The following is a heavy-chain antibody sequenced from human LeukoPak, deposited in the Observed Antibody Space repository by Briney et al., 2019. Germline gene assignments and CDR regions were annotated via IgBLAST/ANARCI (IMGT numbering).Heavy chain of an antibody. D-gene: IGHD3-16*01. CDR1: GFTFSSYS. CDR3: ARVIGSYDDSAY. V-gene: IGHV3-48*04. Sequence: PGGSLRLSCAASGFTFSSYSMNWVRQAPGKGLEWLSYISSTSSAIYYADSLKGRFTISGDNAKNSLYLQMDSLRAEDTAVYYCARVIGSYDDSAYWGQGTLVTVSS. J-gene: IGHJ4*02. CDR2: ISSTSSAI.